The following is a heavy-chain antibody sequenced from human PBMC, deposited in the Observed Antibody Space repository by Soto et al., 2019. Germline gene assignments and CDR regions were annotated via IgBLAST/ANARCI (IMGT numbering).Heavy chain of an antibody. J-gene: IGHJ4*02. CDR2: IYYRGNA. CDR3: ARLEGLATISYYFDF. CDR1: DDSINSDKYY. D-gene: IGHD3-9*01. Sequence: QLQLQESGPGLVKPSETLSLMCSVSDDSINSDKYYWGWIRHPPGKGLEWIGSIYYRGNAYYNPSLQTRVTISLDKSKSQFSLKLNSVTAADSAVYFCARLEGLATISYYFDFWGPGALVTVSS. V-gene: IGHV4-39*01.